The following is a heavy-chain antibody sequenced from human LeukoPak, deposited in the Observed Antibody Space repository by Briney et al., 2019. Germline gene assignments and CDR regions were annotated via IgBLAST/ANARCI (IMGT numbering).Heavy chain of an antibody. CDR3: ASAWSF. J-gene: IGHJ4*02. V-gene: IGHV3-74*01. D-gene: IGHD1-26*01. Sequence: PGGSLRLSCVASRFTFSSYWMHWVRQAPGKGLVWVSYISPDGSTTRYADSVKGRFTISRDNAKNTLYLQTNSLRVEDTALYFCASAWSFWGQGALVTVSS. CDR2: ISPDGSTT. CDR1: RFTFSSYW.